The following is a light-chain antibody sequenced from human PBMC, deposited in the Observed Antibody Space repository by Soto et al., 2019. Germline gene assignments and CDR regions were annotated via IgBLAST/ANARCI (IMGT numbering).Light chain of an antibody. CDR3: SSYAGSSWV. Sequence: QSVLTQPPSASGSPGQSVTISCTGTSSDVGAYNDVSWYQQHPGKAPKLMIYDVSKRPSGVPYRFSGSKSGNAASLTVSGLQGEDEADYYCSSYAGSSWVFGGGTKLTVL. CDR1: SSDVGAYND. V-gene: IGLV2-8*01. CDR2: DVS. J-gene: IGLJ3*02.